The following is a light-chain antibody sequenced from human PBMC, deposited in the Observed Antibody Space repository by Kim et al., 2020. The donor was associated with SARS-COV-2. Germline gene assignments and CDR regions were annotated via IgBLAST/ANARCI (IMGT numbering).Light chain of an antibody. V-gene: IGLV1-44*01. CDR3: AAWDDSLNGRV. CDR1: SSDIGSNT. J-gene: IGLJ1*01. CDR2: GND. Sequence: GQRVTISCSGSSSDIGSNTVAWYQQLPGSAPKLLIHGNDQRPSGVPDRFSGSKSGTSASLAISGLQSEDEADYYCAAWDDSLNGRVFGSGTQLTVL.